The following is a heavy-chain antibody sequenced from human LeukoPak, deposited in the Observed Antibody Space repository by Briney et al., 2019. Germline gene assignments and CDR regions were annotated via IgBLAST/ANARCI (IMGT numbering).Heavy chain of an antibody. D-gene: IGHD2-15*01. CDR2: ISSDGSKT. V-gene: IGHV3-30-3*01. CDR3: VRDTAGNSCHPLAH. J-gene: IGHJ4*02. Sequence: GGSMRLSCAASGFPFSTYAMDWVRQAPGKGLEWVATISSDGSKTWYADSVEGRFTISRDSYRSTVYLQMHSARADDTALYYCVRDTAGNSCHPLAHWGQGTLVPVSS. CDR1: GFPFSTYA.